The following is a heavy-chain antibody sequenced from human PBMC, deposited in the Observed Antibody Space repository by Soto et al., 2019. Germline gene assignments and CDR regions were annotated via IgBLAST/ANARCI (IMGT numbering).Heavy chain of an antibody. CDR2: ITSDGTIT. V-gene: IGHV3-74*01. CDR3: GRGAGGFGY. Sequence: EVQLVESGGGLVQPGGSLRLSCAASGFTFSTYWMHWVRQAPGKGLVWVSHITSDGTITTYADSVKGRFTISRDNDKNTRSLQMNSLRAEDTAVYYCGRGAGGFGYWGQGTLVTGSS. D-gene: IGHD6-13*01. J-gene: IGHJ4*02. CDR1: GFTFSTYW.